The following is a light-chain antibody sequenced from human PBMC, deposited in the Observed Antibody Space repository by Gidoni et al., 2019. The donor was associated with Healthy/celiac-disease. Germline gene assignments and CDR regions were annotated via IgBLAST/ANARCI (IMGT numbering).Light chain of an antibody. J-gene: IGKJ1*01. V-gene: IGKV1-5*03. CDR1: QSISSW. Sequence: DIQMTQSPSTLSASVGDRVTITGRASQSISSWLAWYQQKPGKAPKLLIYKASSLESGVPSRFSGSGSGTEFTLTIRSLQPDDFATYSCQQYNSYSRTFGQGTKVEIK. CDR3: QQYNSYSRT. CDR2: KAS.